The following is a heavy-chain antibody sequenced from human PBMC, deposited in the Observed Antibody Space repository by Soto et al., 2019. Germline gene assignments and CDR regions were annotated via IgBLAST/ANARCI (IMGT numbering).Heavy chain of an antibody. CDR3: ATPLYRRILNYLEP. J-gene: IGHJ5*02. Sequence: PXGTLGLSFAAAPFTFSGYYVTWLRPAPGKWPECLSYISFRSSFTYYAGSVEGRFTISRDNAKNTLYLQMNSLRVEHTAVHYCATPLYRRILNYLEPWGQRVLVTASS. D-gene: IGHD2-15*01. CDR2: ISFRSSFT. CDR1: PFTFSGYY. V-gene: IGHV3-11*06.